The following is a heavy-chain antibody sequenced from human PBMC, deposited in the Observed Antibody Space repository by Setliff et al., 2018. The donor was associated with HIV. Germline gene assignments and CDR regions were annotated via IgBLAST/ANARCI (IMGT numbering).Heavy chain of an antibody. V-gene: IGHV4-38-2*01. CDR3: ARPRRVRSRAWYWFDI. CDR1: GYPIDSGFY. J-gene: IGHJ5*02. CDR2: SYHTGSK. Sequence: SETLSLTCAVYGYPIDSGFYWGWIRQTPGKGLEWIASSYHTGSKYYNPSLKRRVTISVDTSKNQFSLNLFSVTAADTAVYYCARPRRVRSRAWYWFDIWGQGTLVTVSS. D-gene: IGHD6-19*01.